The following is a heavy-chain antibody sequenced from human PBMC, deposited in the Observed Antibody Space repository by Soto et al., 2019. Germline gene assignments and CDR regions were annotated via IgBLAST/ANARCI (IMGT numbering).Heavy chain of an antibody. Sequence: GPSVKVSCKASGYTFTSYTVSWVRQASGQGLEWVGWIGPSSGNTDSARNPQGRVTMTTDTSTSTAYMELRSLRSDDTAVYYCARDTGNFFDYWGQGTLVTVSS. CDR2: IGPSSGNT. CDR1: GYTFTSYT. CDR3: ARDTGNFFDY. J-gene: IGHJ4*02. V-gene: IGHV1-18*01.